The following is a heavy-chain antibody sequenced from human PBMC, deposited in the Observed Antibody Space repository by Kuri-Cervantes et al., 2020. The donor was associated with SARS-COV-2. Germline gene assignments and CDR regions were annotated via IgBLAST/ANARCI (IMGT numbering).Heavy chain of an antibody. V-gene: IGHV1-18*04. CDR3: ARDRNTYSYGPLFDY. Sequence: ASVKVSCKASGYTFTSYGISWLRQAPGQGLEWMGWISGYNGNTNYAEKLQGRVTMTTDTSTSTAYMELRSLRSDDTAVYYCARDRNTYSYGPLFDYWGQGTLVTVSS. CDR1: GYTFTSYG. CDR2: ISGYNGNT. J-gene: IGHJ4*02. D-gene: IGHD5-18*01.